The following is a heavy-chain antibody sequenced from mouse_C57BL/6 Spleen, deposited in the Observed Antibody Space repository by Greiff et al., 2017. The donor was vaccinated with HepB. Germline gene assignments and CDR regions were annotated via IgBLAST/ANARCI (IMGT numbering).Heavy chain of an antibody. CDR3: ARHEVGGGYYGYDEGFAY. CDR1: GYTFTEYT. D-gene: IGHD2-2*01. J-gene: IGHJ3*01. Sequence: QVQLQQSGAELVKPGASVKLSCKASGYTFTEYTIHWVKQRSGQGLEWIGWFYPGSGSIKYNEKFKDKATLTADKSSSTVYMELSRLTSEDSAVYDCARHEVGGGYYGYDEGFAYWGQGTLVTVSA. CDR2: FYPGSGSI. V-gene: IGHV1-62-2*01.